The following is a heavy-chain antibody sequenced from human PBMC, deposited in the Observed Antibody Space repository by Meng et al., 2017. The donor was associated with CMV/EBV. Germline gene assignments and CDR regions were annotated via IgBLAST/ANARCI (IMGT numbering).Heavy chain of an antibody. D-gene: IGHD6-19*01. CDR3: AREGSSGSAYYFDY. J-gene: IGHJ4*02. V-gene: IGHV1-46*01. Sequence: SGCTLTSYYMHWGRQAPGQGLEWMGIINPSGGRTSCAQKFQGRVTMTRETSTSTVYMELSSLRSEDTAVYYCAREGSSGSAYYFDYWGQGTLVTVSS. CDR1: GCTLTSYY. CDR2: INPSGGRT.